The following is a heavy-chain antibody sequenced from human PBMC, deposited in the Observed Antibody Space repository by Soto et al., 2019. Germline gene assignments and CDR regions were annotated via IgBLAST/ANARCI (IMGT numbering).Heavy chain of an antibody. CDR2: ISYDGSNK. CDR1: GFTFSSYA. Sequence: QVQLVESGGGVVLPGRSLRLSCAASGFTFSSYAMHWVRQAPGKGLEWVAVISYDGSNKYYADSVKGRFTISRDNSKNTLYLQMNSLRAEDTAVYYCALTFEWELEGDFDYWGQGTLVTVSS. D-gene: IGHD1-26*01. J-gene: IGHJ4*02. CDR3: ALTFEWELEGDFDY. V-gene: IGHV3-30-3*01.